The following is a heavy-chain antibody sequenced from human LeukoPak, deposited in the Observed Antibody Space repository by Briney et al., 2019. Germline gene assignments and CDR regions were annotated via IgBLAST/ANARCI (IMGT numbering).Heavy chain of an antibody. Sequence: ASVKVSCKASGYTFTGYYIHWVRQAPGQGLEWMGWINPNSGGTNSAQKFQGRVTLTRDTSISTAYLELSSLRSDDTAVYYCARDKGKYSGSYPLDYWGQGTLVTVSS. J-gene: IGHJ4*02. CDR2: INPNSGGT. CDR3: ARDKGKYSGSYPLDY. V-gene: IGHV1-2*02. D-gene: IGHD1-26*01. CDR1: GYTFTGYY.